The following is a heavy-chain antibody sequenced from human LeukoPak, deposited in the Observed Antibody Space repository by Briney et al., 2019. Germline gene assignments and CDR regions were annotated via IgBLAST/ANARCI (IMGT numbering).Heavy chain of an antibody. Sequence: SVKVSCKASGGSFSSYAISWVRQAPGQGLEWMGGIIPIFGTANYAQKFQGRVTITADESTSTAYMELSSLRSEETAVYYCARLNCSGTSCPARELGYYYYGMDVWGKGTSVTVSS. CDR3: ARLNCSGTSCPARELGYYYYGMDV. J-gene: IGHJ6*04. D-gene: IGHD2-2*01. CDR1: GGSFSSYA. V-gene: IGHV1-69*13. CDR2: IIPIFGTA.